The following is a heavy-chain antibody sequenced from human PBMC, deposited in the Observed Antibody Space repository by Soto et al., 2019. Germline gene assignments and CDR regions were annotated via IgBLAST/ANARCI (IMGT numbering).Heavy chain of an antibody. CDR1: GFTFSSYA. Sequence: EVQLLESGGGLVQPGGSLRLSCAASGFTFSSYAMSWVRQAPGKGLEWVSAISGSGGSTYYADSVKGRFTISRDNSKNTLYLQLNRLRAEDTAVYYCAKGVDFHYYYYYYMDVWGKGTTVTGSS. V-gene: IGHV3-23*01. D-gene: IGHD2-15*01. J-gene: IGHJ6*03. CDR3: AKGVDFHYYYYYYMDV. CDR2: ISGSGGST.